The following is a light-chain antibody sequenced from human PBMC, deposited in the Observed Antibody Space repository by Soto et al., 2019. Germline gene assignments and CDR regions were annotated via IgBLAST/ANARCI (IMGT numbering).Light chain of an antibody. Sequence: EIVLTQSPATLSLSPGERATVSCRASKSVSSSSLAWYQQKPGQAPRLLIYGASSRATGIPDRFSGSGSGTEFALTISGLQPDDFASYYCQQYNSYPITFGQGTRLEIK. CDR3: QQYNSYPIT. CDR2: GAS. J-gene: IGKJ5*01. CDR1: KSVSSSS. V-gene: IGKV3-20*01.